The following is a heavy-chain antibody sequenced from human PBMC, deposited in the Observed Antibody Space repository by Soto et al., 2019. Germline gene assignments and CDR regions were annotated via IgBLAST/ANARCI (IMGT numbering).Heavy chain of an antibody. Sequence: QVQLQESGPGPVRPSETLSLTCAVSGASVSSGAHYWSWIRQPPGKGLEWINYIYYTGSTNHNPSLKSRVTISADTSKNQFSLTLRSVTAADTAMYYCASRAYCSSSSCYGPHFDFWGQGTLVTVSS. D-gene: IGHD2-2*01. CDR1: GASVSSGAHY. CDR2: IYYTGST. J-gene: IGHJ4*02. CDR3: ASRAYCSSSSCYGPHFDF. V-gene: IGHV4-61*08.